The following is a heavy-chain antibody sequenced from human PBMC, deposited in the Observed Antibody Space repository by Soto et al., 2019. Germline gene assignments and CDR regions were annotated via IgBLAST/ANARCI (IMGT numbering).Heavy chain of an antibody. CDR3: AREGGYDYVWGSYRSDDAFDI. D-gene: IGHD3-16*02. Sequence: GGTLRLSCAASGFTFSSYSMNWVRQAPGKGLEWVSYISSSSSTIYYADSVKGRFTISRDNAKNSLYLQMNSLRDEDTAVYYCAREGGYDYVWGSYRSDDAFDIWGQGTMVTVSS. CDR2: ISSSSSTI. J-gene: IGHJ3*02. V-gene: IGHV3-48*02. CDR1: GFTFSSYS.